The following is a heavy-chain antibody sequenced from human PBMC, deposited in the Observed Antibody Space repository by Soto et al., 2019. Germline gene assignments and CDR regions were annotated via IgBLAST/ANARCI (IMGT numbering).Heavy chain of an antibody. Sequence: QITLKESGPTLVKPTQTLTLTCTFSGFSLTSTRVGVGWIRQPPGKALEWLALIYWDDDKRYNPSLKSRLTITKDTSTDQVVLTMTNMDPVDTATYSCTHTTSGHADFDYWGQGTLVTVSS. CDR3: THTTSGHADFDY. CDR2: IYWDDDK. V-gene: IGHV2-5*02. J-gene: IGHJ4*02. D-gene: IGHD2-15*01. CDR1: GFSLTSTRVG.